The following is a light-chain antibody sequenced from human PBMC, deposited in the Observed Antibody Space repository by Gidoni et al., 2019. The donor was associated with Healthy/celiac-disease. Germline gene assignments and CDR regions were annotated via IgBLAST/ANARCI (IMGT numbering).Light chain of an antibody. Sequence: DIQMTQSPSSLSASVGDRVTITCRASQSISSYLNWYQQKPGKAPKLLIYASSSLQSWVPSRFSGSGAGTDFTLTISSLQPVDFATYYCQHIYSTLWTFGQGTKVEIK. CDR1: QSISSY. CDR3: QHIYSTLWT. CDR2: ASS. V-gene: IGKV1-39*01. J-gene: IGKJ1*01.